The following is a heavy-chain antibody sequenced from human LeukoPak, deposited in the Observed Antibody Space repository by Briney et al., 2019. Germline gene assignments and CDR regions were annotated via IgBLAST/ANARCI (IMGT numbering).Heavy chain of an antibody. CDR1: GGSISSYY. J-gene: IGHJ6*03. CDR2: IYYSGST. CDR3: AREANYYDSSGYYYVNYYYYYMDV. Sequence: SETLSLTCTVSGGSISSYYWSWIRQPPGKGLEWIGYIYYSGSTNYNPSLKSRVTISVDTSKNQFSLKLSSVTAADTAVYYCAREANYYDSSGYYYVNYYYYYMDVWGKGTTVTVSS. V-gene: IGHV4-59*01. D-gene: IGHD3-22*01.